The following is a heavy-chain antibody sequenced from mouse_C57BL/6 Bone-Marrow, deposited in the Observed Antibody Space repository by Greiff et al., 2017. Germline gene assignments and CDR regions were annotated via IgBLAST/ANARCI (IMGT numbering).Heavy chain of an antibody. CDR1: GYTFTSYW. V-gene: IGHV1-64*01. CDR3: ARSGDYGSSPLYAMDD. Sequence: QVQQQQPGAELVKPGASVKLSCKASGYTFTSYWMHWVKQRPGQGLEWIGMIHPNSGSTNYNEKFKSKATLTVDKSSSTAYMQLSSLTSEDSAVYYCARSGDYGSSPLYAMDDWGQGTSVTVSS. J-gene: IGHJ4*01. CDR2: IHPNSGST. D-gene: IGHD1-1*01.